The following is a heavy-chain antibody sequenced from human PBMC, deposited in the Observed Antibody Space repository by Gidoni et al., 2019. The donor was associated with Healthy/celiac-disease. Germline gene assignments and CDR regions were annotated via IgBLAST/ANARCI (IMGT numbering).Heavy chain of an antibody. J-gene: IGHJ4*02. CDR1: GFTFSSYS. V-gene: IGHV3-48*01. CDR2: ISSSSSTI. Sequence: EVQLVESGGGLVQPGGSLRLSCAASGFTFSSYSMNWVRQAPGKGLEWVSYISSSSSTIYYADSVKGRFTISRDNAKNSLYLQMNSLRAEDTAVYYCARVTFIAAAALFDYWGQGTLVTVSS. CDR3: ARVTFIAAAALFDY. D-gene: IGHD6-13*01.